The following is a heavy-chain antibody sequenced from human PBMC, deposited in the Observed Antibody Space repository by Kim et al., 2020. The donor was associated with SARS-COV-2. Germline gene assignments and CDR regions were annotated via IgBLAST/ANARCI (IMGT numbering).Heavy chain of an antibody. CDR1: GGSISSSFNY. CDR2: VYHSGST. V-gene: IGHV4-39*01. CDR3: ARLPHVSSGYVDC. J-gene: IGHJ4*02. D-gene: IGHD3-22*01. Sequence: SETLSLTCTVSGGSISSSFNYWGWIRQPPGKGLEWIGSVYHSGSTYDSPSLKSRVTVSVDTSKNEFSLKVTSVTAADTAVYFCARLPHVSSGYVDCWGQGLLVTVSS.